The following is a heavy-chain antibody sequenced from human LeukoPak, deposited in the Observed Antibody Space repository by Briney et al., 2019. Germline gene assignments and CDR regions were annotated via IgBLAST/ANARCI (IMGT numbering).Heavy chain of an antibody. V-gene: IGHV3-23*01. CDR3: AKGVQTNCGPQY. CDR1: GFTFSDYY. D-gene: IGHD7-27*01. J-gene: IGHJ4*02. CDR2: ISGSGGST. Sequence: PGGSLRLSCAASGFTFSDYYMNWVRQAPGKGLGWVSAISGSGGSTYYADSVKGRFTISRDNSKNTLYLQMNSLKAEDTAVYYCAKGVQTNCGPQYWGQGTLVTVSS.